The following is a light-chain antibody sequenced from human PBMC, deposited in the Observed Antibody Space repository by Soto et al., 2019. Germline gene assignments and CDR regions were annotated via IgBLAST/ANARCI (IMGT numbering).Light chain of an antibody. Sequence: QSALTQPASVSGSPGQSITISCTGTSSDVGGYNYVSWYQQHPGKAPKLMIYDVSNRPSGVSNRFSGSKSGNTASLTISGLHAEDEAYYYCSSYTSSSTLGVFGGGTKLTVL. V-gene: IGLV2-14*01. CDR1: SSDVGGYNY. CDR2: DVS. J-gene: IGLJ3*02. CDR3: SSYTSSSTLGV.